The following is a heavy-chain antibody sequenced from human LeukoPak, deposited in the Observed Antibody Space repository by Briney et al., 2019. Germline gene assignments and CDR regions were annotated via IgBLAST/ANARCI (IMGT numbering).Heavy chain of an antibody. J-gene: IGHJ4*02. Sequence: SETLSLTCTVSVGSISGYYWSWTRQPPGKALEWIGYIYSSGATNSNPSLKSRVTISVDSSKNQFSLKLTSVTAADTAVYYCARRFETSGWVDYWGQGTLVTVSS. V-gene: IGHV4-4*09. CDR3: ARRFETSGWVDY. CDR1: VGSISGYY. CDR2: IYSSGAT. D-gene: IGHD6-19*01.